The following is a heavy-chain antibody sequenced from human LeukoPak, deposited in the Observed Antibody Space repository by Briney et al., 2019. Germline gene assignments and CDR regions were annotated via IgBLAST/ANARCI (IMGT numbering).Heavy chain of an antibody. V-gene: IGHV3-48*01. Sequence: PGGSLRLSCAASGVTFSSYSMTWVRQAPGRGLEWVSYSSSSSSTIYYADSVKGRFTISRDNAKNSLYLQMNSLRAEDTAVYYCARDLHRFIVVVTVGLDYWGQGTLVTVSS. CDR1: GVTFSSYS. CDR3: ARDLHRFIVVVTVGLDY. CDR2: SSSSSSTI. D-gene: IGHD3-22*01. J-gene: IGHJ4*02.